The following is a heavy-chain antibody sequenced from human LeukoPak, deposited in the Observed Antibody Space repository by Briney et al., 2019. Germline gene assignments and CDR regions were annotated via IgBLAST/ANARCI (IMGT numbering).Heavy chain of an antibody. Sequence: SETLSLTCTVSGGSISSSIYYWGWIRQPPGKGLEWIGSIYYSGSTDYKPSLKSRVTISVDTSKNQFSLKLTSVTVADTAVYFCARHDWVHWGQGTLVTVSS. CDR1: GGSISSSIYY. V-gene: IGHV4-39*01. CDR2: IYYSGST. CDR3: ARHDWVH. J-gene: IGHJ4*02. D-gene: IGHD2-21*01.